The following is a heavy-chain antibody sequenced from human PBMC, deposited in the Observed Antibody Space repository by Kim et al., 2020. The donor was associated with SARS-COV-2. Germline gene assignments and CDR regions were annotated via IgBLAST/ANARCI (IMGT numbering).Heavy chain of an antibody. Sequence: SETLSLTCAVYGGSFSGYYWSWIRQPPGKGLEWIGEINHSGSTNYNPSLKSRVTISVDTSKNQFSLKLSSVTAADTAVYYCARGDSSVGAFDIWGQGTMVTVSS. CDR2: INHSGST. D-gene: IGHD6-19*01. V-gene: IGHV4-34*01. CDR1: GGSFSGYY. J-gene: IGHJ3*02. CDR3: ARGDSSVGAFDI.